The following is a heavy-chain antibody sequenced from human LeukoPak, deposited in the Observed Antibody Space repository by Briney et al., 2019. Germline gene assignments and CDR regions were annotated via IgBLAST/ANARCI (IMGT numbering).Heavy chain of an antibody. V-gene: IGHV1-8*01. CDR2: MNPNSGNT. J-gene: IGHJ5*02. Sequence: ASVTLSCTSSVYTFSIYDINWVRQASGQGLEWMGWMNPNSGNTGYAQKFQGRVTMTRNTSISTAYMEVSSLRSDDTAVYYCARAPDCSGGSCYLWFDRWGQGTLVTVSS. CDR3: ARAPDCSGGSCYLWFDR. D-gene: IGHD2-15*01. CDR1: VYTFSIYD.